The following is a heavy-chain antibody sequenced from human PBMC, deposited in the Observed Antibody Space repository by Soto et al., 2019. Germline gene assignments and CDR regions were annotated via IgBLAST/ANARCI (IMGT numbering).Heavy chain of an antibody. D-gene: IGHD3-10*01. V-gene: IGHV3-23*01. CDR2: ISGSGGNT. CDR3: ANKFFSGSGSYRGWFDP. Sequence: EEQLLESGGGLVQPGGSLRLSCAASGFTFSSYAMSWVRQAPGKGLEWVSSISGSGGNTNYADSVKGRFTISRDNSENTLYLQMNSLRADDTAVYYCANKFFSGSGSYRGWFDPWGQGTLVTVSS. CDR1: GFTFSSYA. J-gene: IGHJ5*02.